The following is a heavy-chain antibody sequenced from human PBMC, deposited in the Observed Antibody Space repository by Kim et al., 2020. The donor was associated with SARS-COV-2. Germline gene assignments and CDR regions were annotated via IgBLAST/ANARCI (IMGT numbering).Heavy chain of an antibody. V-gene: IGHV4-39*01. CDR3: ARPVGTMVRDYYGMDV. Sequence: LKSRVPIPVDTSKNQFPLKLSSVTAADTAVYYCARPVGTMVRDYYGMDVWGQGTTVTVSS. D-gene: IGHD3-10*01. J-gene: IGHJ6*02.